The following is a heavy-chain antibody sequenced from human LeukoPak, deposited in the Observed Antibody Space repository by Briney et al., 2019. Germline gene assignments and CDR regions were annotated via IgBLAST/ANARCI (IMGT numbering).Heavy chain of an antibody. V-gene: IGHV4-31*03. D-gene: IGHD3-22*01. Sequence: SETLSLTCTVSDDSISSGGSYWSWLRQHPGKGLEWIVYIHYIGSTYYGLSLQSRVSISVDTSKNQFYLRLSSVTAADTAVYYCARLPHYYDNTHSYSWGQGTLVTVSS. CDR2: IHYIGST. J-gene: IGHJ4*02. CDR1: DDSISSGGSY. CDR3: ARLPHYYDNTHSYS.